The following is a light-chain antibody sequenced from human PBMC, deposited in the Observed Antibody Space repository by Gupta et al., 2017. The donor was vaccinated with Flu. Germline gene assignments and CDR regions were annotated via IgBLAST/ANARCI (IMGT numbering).Light chain of an antibody. CDR3: QSYDSSLSALV. J-gene: IGLJ2*01. CDR1: SPNIGTGYD. V-gene: IGLV1-40*01. CDR2: GNT. Sequence: QSVLKQPPSVSGAPGQRVTISCTGGSPNIGTGYDVQWYQQLPRTAPKLLIYGNTNRPSGVPDRFSASQSGSSASLVIAGLQAEDEADYYCQSYDSSLSALVFGGGTKLTVL.